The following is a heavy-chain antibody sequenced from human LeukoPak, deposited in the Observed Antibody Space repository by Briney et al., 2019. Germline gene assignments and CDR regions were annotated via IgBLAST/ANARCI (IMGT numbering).Heavy chain of an antibody. Sequence: GGSLRLSCAASGFTFSSYAMSWVRQAPGKGLEWVSAISGSGGSTYYADSVKGRFTISRDNSKNTLYLQMNSLRAEDTAVYYCAKVRIGGSGWYREHEAFDIWGQGTMVTVSS. CDR3: AKVRIGGSGWYREHEAFDI. J-gene: IGHJ3*02. D-gene: IGHD6-19*01. V-gene: IGHV3-23*01. CDR2: ISGSGGST. CDR1: GFTFSSYA.